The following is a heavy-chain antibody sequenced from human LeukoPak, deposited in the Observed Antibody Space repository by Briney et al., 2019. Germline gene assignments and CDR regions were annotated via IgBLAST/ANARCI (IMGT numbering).Heavy chain of an antibody. Sequence: ASVKVSCKASGYTFTDFGISWVRQAPGQGLERMGWISAYNGNKNYVQKFQGRVTMTTDTSTSTAYMELTSLRSDDTAMYYCTRDLGVDTTMIFFDYWGQGTLVTVSS. D-gene: IGHD5-18*01. V-gene: IGHV1-18*01. CDR3: TRDLGVDTTMIFFDY. CDR1: GYTFTDFG. J-gene: IGHJ4*02. CDR2: ISAYNGNK.